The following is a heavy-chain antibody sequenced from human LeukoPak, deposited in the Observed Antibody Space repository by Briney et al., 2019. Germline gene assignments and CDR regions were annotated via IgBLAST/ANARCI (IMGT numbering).Heavy chain of an antibody. V-gene: IGHV3-74*01. CDR2: ITSDGSYT. J-gene: IGHJ3*02. Sequence: PGGSLRLSCAASGFTFSNYWMHWVRQTPGKGLVWVSRITSDGSYTDYADSVKGRFTISRDNAKNTLYLQMNSLRAEDSAVYYCARPVQLSGAFDIWGQGTMVTVSS. D-gene: IGHD1-1*01. CDR1: GFTFSNYW. CDR3: ARPVQLSGAFDI.